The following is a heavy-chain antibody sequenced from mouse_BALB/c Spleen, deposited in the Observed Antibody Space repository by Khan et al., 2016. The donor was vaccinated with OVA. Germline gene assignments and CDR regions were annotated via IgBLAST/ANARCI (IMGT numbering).Heavy chain of an antibody. CDR1: GFSLTSHG. CDR3: ARNREPDYFDY. J-gene: IGHJ2*01. V-gene: IGHV2-9*02. Sequence: VKLVESGPGLVAPSQSLSITCTVSGFSLTSHGVHWVRQPPGQGLEWLGVIWAGGSTHYNSALMSRLSISKDSSKSQVFLKMNSLQTEDTAMYYGARNREPDYFDYWGQGTTLTVSS. CDR2: IWAGGST.